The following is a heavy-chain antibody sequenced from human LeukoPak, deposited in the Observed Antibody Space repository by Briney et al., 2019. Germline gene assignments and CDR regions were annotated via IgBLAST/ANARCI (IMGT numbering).Heavy chain of an antibody. CDR3: ARDAAAIRTVYSAFDI. Sequence: GGSLRLSCVASGSNFRDHYMTWIRQAPGKGLEWVSYISSTGGTIYYAASVKGRFTISRDNAKNSLYLQMNSLRAEDTAVYYCARDAAAIRTVYSAFDIWGQGTMVTVSS. J-gene: IGHJ3*02. CDR2: ISSTGGTI. CDR1: GSNFRDHY. D-gene: IGHD2-21*02. V-gene: IGHV3-11*04.